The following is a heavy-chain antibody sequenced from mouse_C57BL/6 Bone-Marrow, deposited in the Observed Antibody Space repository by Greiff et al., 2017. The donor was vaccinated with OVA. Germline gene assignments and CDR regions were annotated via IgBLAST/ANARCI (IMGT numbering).Heavy chain of an antibody. CDR3: TRGYSNYYAMDY. Sequence: VPLQPSGAGLVGPGASVALFFQASGYPFYGYEMALGKQTPVHGLEWIGAIDPETGGTAYNQKFKGKAILTADKSSSTAYMELRSLTSEDSAVYYCTRGYSNYYAMDYWGQGTSVTVSS. J-gene: IGHJ4*01. CDR2: IDPETGGT. CDR1: GYPFYGYE. V-gene: IGHV1-15*01. D-gene: IGHD2-5*01.